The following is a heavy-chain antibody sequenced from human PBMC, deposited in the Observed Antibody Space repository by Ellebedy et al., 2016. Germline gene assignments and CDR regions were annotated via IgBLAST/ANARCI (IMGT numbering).Heavy chain of an antibody. J-gene: IGHJ4*02. CDR2: IYHSGST. CDR1: GGSISSSNW. V-gene: IGHV4-4*02. D-gene: IGHD4-23*01. CDR3: ARHKTVDHFDY. Sequence: SETLSLTCAVSGGSISSSNWWSWVRQPPGKGLEWIGEIYHSGSTNYNPSLKSRVTISVDTSKNQFSLKLSSVTAADTAVYYCARHKTVDHFDYWGQGTLVTVSS.